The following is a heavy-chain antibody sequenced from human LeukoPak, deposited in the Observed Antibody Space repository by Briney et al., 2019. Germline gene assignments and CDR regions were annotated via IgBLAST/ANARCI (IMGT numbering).Heavy chain of an antibody. Sequence: GGSVRLSCAASGFTFSSYSMNWVRQAPGKGLEWVSSISSSSSYICYADSVKGRFTIPRDNAKNSLYLQMNSLRAEDTAVYYCARSDVMGTPAFDYWGQGTLVTVSS. CDR3: ARSDVMGTPAFDY. D-gene: IGHD2-2*01. J-gene: IGHJ4*02. CDR1: GFTFSSYS. CDR2: ISSSSSYI. V-gene: IGHV3-21*01.